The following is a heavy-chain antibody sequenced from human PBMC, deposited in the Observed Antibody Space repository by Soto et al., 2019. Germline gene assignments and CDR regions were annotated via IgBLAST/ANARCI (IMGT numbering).Heavy chain of an antibody. J-gene: IGHJ4*02. CDR1: GVSVSSSSVT. Sequence: SQTLSLTCAISGVSVSSSSVTWNWIRQSPSRGLEWLGRTYYRSKWYNDYAESVKSRITINPDTSKNQFSLHLNSVTPEDTAVFYCVRLIGNSWLAFCGQGALVTVSS. CDR3: VRLIGNSWLAF. V-gene: IGHV6-1*01. D-gene: IGHD3-22*01. CDR2: TYYRSKWYN.